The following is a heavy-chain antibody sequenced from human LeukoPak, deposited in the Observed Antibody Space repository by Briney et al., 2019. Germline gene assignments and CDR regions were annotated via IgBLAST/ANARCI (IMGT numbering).Heavy chain of an antibody. D-gene: IGHD3-3*01. J-gene: IGHJ4*02. CDR2: IKQDGSEK. Sequence: GGSLRLSCAASGFTFSSYWMSWVRQAPGKGLEWVANIKQDGSEKYYVDSVKGRFTISRDNAKNSLYLQMNSLRAEDTAVYYCARDRVAGSLEWLSDPKLDYWGQGTLVTVSS. V-gene: IGHV3-7*01. CDR3: ARDRVAGSLEWLSDPKLDY. CDR1: GFTFSSYW.